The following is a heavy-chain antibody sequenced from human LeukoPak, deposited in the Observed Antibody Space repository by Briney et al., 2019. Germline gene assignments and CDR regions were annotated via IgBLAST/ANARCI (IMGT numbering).Heavy chain of an antibody. Sequence: PSETLSLTCTVSGGSISSGSYYWSWIRQPAGKGLEWIGRIYTSGSTNYNPSLKSRVTISVDTSKNQFSLKLSSVTAADTAVYYCARTTVTTGGAFDIWGQGTMVTVSS. CDR3: ARTTVTTGGAFDI. D-gene: IGHD4-17*01. CDR1: GGSISSGSYY. CDR2: IYTSGST. J-gene: IGHJ3*02. V-gene: IGHV4-61*02.